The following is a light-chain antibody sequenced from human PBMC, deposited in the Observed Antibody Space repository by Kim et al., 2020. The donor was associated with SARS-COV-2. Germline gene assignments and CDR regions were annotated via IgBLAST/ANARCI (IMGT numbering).Light chain of an antibody. J-gene: IGKJ4*01. Sequence: VAPGERATLSCRAGRSISSNLAWYQQKPGQPPRLLIYDASTRATGIPARFSGSGSGTEFTLTISSLQSEDFAVYYCQQYNSWPPVTFGGGTKVEI. V-gene: IGKV3-15*01. CDR1: RSISSN. CDR3: QQYNSWPPVT. CDR2: DAS.